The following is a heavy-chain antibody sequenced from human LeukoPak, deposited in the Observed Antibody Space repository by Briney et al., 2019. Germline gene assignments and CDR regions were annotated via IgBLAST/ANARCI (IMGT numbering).Heavy chain of an antibody. Sequence: GGSLRLSCAASGFTFSSYWMHWVRHAPGKGLVWVSRINSDGSSTIYADSVKGRFTISRDNAKNTLYLQMNSLRAEDTAVYYCARERRDGYNQEVGGLDYWGQGTLVTVSS. CDR2: INSDGSST. CDR3: ARERRDGYNQEVGGLDY. D-gene: IGHD5-24*01. V-gene: IGHV3-74*01. J-gene: IGHJ4*02. CDR1: GFTFSSYW.